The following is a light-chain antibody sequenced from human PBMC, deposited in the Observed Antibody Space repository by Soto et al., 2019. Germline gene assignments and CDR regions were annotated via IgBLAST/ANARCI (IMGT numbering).Light chain of an antibody. V-gene: IGKV3-11*01. CDR2: DAS. CDR1: QSVSSY. J-gene: IGKJ2*01. Sequence: EIWVTQSEANLSLSPGVRATLSCRASQSVSSYLAWYQQKPGQAPRLLIYDASNRATGIPARFSGSGSGTDVTLTIISLEPEDFAVYYCQQRSNWPPYTFGQGTKLEIK. CDR3: QQRSNWPPYT.